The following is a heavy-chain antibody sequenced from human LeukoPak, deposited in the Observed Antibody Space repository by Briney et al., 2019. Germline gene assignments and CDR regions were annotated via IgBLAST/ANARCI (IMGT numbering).Heavy chain of an antibody. V-gene: IGHV1-18*01. CDR1: GYTFTSYG. CDR3: ARVGLPYYYGSGSLYYFDY. Sequence: GASVKVSCKASGYTFTSYGISWVRQAPGQGLEWMGRISAYNGNTNYAQKLQGRVTMTTDTSTSTAYMELRSLRSDDTAVYYCARVGLPYYYGSGSLYYFDYWGQGTLVTVCS. CDR2: ISAYNGNT. D-gene: IGHD3-10*01. J-gene: IGHJ4*02.